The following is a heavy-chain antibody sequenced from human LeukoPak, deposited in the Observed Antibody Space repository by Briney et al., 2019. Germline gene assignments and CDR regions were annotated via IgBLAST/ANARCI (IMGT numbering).Heavy chain of an antibody. CDR3: ARGYSSSWVALDY. J-gene: IGHJ4*02. V-gene: IGHV3-53*01. CDR1: GFTVSSSY. Sequence: PGGSLRLSCAVSGFTVSSSYMSWVRQAPGKGLEWVSVIYSGGITYHADSVKGRFTISRDNSKNTLYLQMNSLRAEDTALYYCARGYSSSWVALDYWGQGTLVTVSS. D-gene: IGHD6-13*01. CDR2: IYSGGIT.